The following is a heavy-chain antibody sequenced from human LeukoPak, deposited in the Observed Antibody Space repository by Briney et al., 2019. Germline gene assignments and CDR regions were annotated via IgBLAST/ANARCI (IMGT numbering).Heavy chain of an antibody. Sequence: SETLSLTCAVSGGSISRDYWSWIRQPPGKGLEWIGYIYYTGSTNYNPSLKSRVTISVDTSKNQFSLKLSSVTAADTAVYYCARDATFFDYWGQGTLVTVSS. V-gene: IGHV4-59*01. CDR1: GGSISRDY. CDR2: IYYTGST. CDR3: ARDATFFDY. J-gene: IGHJ4*02.